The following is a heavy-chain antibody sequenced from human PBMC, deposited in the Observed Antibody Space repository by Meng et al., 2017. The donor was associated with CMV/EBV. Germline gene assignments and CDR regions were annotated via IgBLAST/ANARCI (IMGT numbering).Heavy chain of an antibody. CDR3: ARDHGSVSYSFYYYGMDV. J-gene: IGHJ6*02. Sequence: SVKVSCKASVYTFTSYDINWVRQATGQGLEWMGWMNPSSGNTGYAQKFQGRVTITRDTSISTASMELSSLRSEDTAVYYCARDHGSVSYSFYYYGMDVWGQGTTVTVSS. D-gene: IGHD1-26*01. CDR2: MNPSSGNT. V-gene: IGHV1-8*03. CDR1: VYTFTSYD.